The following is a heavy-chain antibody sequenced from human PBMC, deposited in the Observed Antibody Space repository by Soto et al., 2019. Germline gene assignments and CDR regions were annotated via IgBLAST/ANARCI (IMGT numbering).Heavy chain of an antibody. CDR3: AKPDYYDSSGF. CDR1: GFTFSSYA. Sequence: GGSLRLSCXASGFTFSSYAMSWVRQAPGKGLEWVSAISGSGGSTYYADSVKGRFTISRDNSKNTLYLQMNSLRAEDTAVYYCAKPDYYDSSGFWGQGTLVTVSS. J-gene: IGHJ4*02. D-gene: IGHD3-22*01. CDR2: ISGSGGST. V-gene: IGHV3-23*01.